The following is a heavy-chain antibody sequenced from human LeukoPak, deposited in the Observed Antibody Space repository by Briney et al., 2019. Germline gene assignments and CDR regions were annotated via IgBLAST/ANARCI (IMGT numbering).Heavy chain of an antibody. CDR2: ISAYNGNT. CDR1: GYTFTSYG. V-gene: IGHV1-18*01. CDR3: ASSSHVAGGYYMDV. D-gene: IGHD2-15*01. J-gene: IGHJ6*03. Sequence: ASVKVSCKASGYTFTSYGISWVRQAPGQGLEWMGWISAYNGNTNYAQKLQGRVTMTTDTSTSTAYMELRSLRSEDTAVYYCASSSHVAGGYYMDVWGKGTTVTVSS.